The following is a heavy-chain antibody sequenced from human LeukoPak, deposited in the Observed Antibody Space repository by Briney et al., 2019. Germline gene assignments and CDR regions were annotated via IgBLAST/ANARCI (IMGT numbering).Heavy chain of an antibody. V-gene: IGHV3-30*03. Sequence: SGGSLRPSRAASGFTFSSYGMHWVRQAPGKGLEWVAVISYDGSNKYYADSVKGRFTISRDNSKNTLYLQMNSLRAEDTAVYYCASEYYYDSSGYYYWGQGTLVTVSS. J-gene: IGHJ4*02. CDR2: ISYDGSNK. CDR1: GFTFSSYG. CDR3: ASEYYYDSSGYYY. D-gene: IGHD3-22*01.